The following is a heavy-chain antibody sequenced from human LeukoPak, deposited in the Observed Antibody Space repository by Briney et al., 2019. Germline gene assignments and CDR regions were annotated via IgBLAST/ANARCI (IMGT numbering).Heavy chain of an antibody. J-gene: IGHJ4*02. Sequence: GGSLRLSCAASGFTFDDYVMHWVRQAPGKGLEWVSGISWNSGSIGYADSVKGRFTISRDNAKNSLYLQMNSLRAEDTALYYCAKGPPYYYDSSGYYPDYWGQGTLVTVSS. CDR1: GFTFDDYV. CDR2: ISWNSGSI. D-gene: IGHD3-22*01. V-gene: IGHV3-9*01. CDR3: AKGPPYYYDSSGYYPDY.